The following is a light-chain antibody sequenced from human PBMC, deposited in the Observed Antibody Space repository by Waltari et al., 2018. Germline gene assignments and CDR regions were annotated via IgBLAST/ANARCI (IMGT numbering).Light chain of an antibody. V-gene: IGKV1-39*01. CDR2: AAS. CDR1: QSITDY. Sequence: DIQMTQSPSSLSASVGDRVTITCRASQSITDYLNWYQQMPGKAPKLLIYAASNLQSGVPSRFSGSGSGTDFTLTISNLRPEDSATYYCQQSHSSTLTFGGGTKVESK. J-gene: IGKJ4*01. CDR3: QQSHSSTLT.